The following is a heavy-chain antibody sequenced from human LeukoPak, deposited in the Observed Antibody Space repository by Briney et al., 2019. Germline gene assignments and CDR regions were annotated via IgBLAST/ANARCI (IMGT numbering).Heavy chain of an antibody. J-gene: IGHJ3*02. CDR3: ARESPNDAFDI. CDR2: IYYSGST. Sequence: PSQTLSLTCTVSGGSVSSGSYYWSWVRQPPGKGLEWIGYIYYSGSTNYSPSLKSRVTISVDTSKNQFSLKLSSVTAADTAVYYCARESPNDAFDIWGQGTMVTVSS. CDR1: GGSVSSGSYY. V-gene: IGHV4-61*01.